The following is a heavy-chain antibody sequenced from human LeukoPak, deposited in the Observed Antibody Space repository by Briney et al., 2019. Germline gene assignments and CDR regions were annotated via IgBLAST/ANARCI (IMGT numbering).Heavy chain of an antibody. J-gene: IGHJ4*02. Sequence: QAGGSLRLSCAASGFIFSSHWMSWVRQAPGKGLEWVANIKQDGSEKYYVDSVKGRFTISRDNAGNSLYLQMNSLRAEDTAVYYCARDQNTRSSWSDYWGQGTLVTVSS. D-gene: IGHD6-13*01. CDR3: ARDQNTRSSWSDY. CDR2: IKQDGSEK. CDR1: GFIFSSHW. V-gene: IGHV3-7*01.